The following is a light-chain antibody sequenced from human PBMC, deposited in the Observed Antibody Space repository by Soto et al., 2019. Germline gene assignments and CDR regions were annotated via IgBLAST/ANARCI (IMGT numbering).Light chain of an antibody. V-gene: IGKV3-11*01. CDR3: QQRSNLPPT. Sequence: EIVLTQSPGILSLSPGERATLSCRASQSVSNDFLAWYQQKPGQAPRLLIYDASNRATGIPARFSGSGSGTDFTLTISSLEPEDFAVYYCQQRSNLPPTFGQGTRLEIK. CDR1: QSVSNDF. J-gene: IGKJ5*01. CDR2: DAS.